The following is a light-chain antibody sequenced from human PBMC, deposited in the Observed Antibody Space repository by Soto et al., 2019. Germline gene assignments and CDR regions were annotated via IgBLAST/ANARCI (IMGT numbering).Light chain of an antibody. CDR3: QQYNNWLP. Sequence: EIVMTQSPATLSVSPGERATLSCRASQSVSSNLAWYQQKPGQAPRLLIYGASTRATGIPARFSGSGSGTEFTLTISSLQYEDFAVYYCQQYNNWLPFGGGTKVEIK. V-gene: IGKV3-15*01. CDR2: GAS. J-gene: IGKJ4*01. CDR1: QSVSSN.